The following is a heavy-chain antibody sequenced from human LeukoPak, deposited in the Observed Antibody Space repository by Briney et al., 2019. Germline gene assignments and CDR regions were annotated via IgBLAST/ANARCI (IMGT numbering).Heavy chain of an antibody. CDR3: ARVDGPRYCSSTSCLGVAFDI. V-gene: IGHV1-18*04. CDR1: GYTFTSYG. D-gene: IGHD2-2*01. CDR2: ISAYNGNT. J-gene: IGHJ3*02. Sequence: ASVKVSCKASGYTFTSYGISWVRQAPGQGLEWMGWISAYNGNTNYAQKLQGRVTMTTDTSTSTAYMELRSLRSDDTAVYYCARVDGPRYCSSTSCLGVAFDIWGQGTMVTVSS.